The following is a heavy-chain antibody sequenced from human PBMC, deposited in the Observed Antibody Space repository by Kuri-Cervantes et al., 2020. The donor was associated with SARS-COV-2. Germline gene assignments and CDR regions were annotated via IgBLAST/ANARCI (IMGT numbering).Heavy chain of an antibody. CDR3: ATSYGGSGSYYYGMDV. CDR1: GGSISSSSYY. J-gene: IGHJ6*02. Sequence: GSLRLSCTVSGGSISSSSYYWGWIRQPPGKGLEWIWYIYYSGSTNYNPSLKSRVTISVDTSKNQFSLKLSSVTAADTAVYYCATSYGGSGSYYYGMDVWGQGTTVTVSS. D-gene: IGHD3-10*01. CDR2: IYYSGST. V-gene: IGHV4-61*05.